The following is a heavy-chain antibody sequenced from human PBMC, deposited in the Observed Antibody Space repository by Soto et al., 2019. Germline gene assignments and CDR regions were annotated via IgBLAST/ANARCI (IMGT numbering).Heavy chain of an antibody. CDR2: IYTSGTT. CDR1: VRSMSGYY. V-gene: IGHV4-4*07. Sequence: SETLSLTCTVSVRSMSGYYWSWIRQPAGERLEWIGRIYTSGTTTFNPSLKGRVTMSVDTYKNQFSLKLTSVTAADTALYYCAREDYYDTGYYVVWGQGTQVTV. CDR3: AREDYYDTGYYVV. D-gene: IGHD3-9*01. J-gene: IGHJ4*02.